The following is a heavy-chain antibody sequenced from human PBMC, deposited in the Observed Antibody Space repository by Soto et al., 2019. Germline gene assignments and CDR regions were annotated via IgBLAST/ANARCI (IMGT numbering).Heavy chain of an antibody. CDR2: ISYDGSNK. CDR1: GFTFSSYA. V-gene: IGHV3-30-3*01. Sequence: PGGSLRLSCAASGFTFSSYAMHWVRQAPGKGLEWVAVISYDGSNKYYADSVKGRFTISRDNSKNTLYLQMNSLRAEDTAVYYCARDSGHDHGGPQTSWGQGTMVTVSS. CDR3: ARDSGHDHGGPQTS. D-gene: IGHD4-17*01. J-gene: IGHJ3*01.